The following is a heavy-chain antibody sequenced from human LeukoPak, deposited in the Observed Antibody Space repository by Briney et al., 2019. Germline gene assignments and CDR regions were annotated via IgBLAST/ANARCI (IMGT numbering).Heavy chain of an antibody. V-gene: IGHV1-2*02. Sequence: ASVKVSCEASGYTYTAYYIYWVRQAPGQGLEWMGWINPNSGVTNYAQSFQGRVTMTRDTSISATYMELSRLRSDDTAVYYCASGSYDRHGYWGQGTLVTVSS. CDR3: ASGSYDRHGY. CDR1: GYTYTAYY. J-gene: IGHJ4*02. CDR2: INPNSGVT. D-gene: IGHD1-26*01.